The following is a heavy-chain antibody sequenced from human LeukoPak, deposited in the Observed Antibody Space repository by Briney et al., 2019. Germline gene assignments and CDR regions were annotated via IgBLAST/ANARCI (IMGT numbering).Heavy chain of an antibody. CDR3: ARDASGGSGSYKYYFDY. CDR1: GASISGSSYY. V-gene: IGHV4-39*02. Sequence: SETLSLTCTISGASISGSSYYWGWIRQPPGKGLEWIGSIYYSGNTYYNPSLKSRVTISVDTSENQFSLKLSSVTAADTAVYYCARDASGGSGSYKYYFDYWGQGTLVTVSS. J-gene: IGHJ4*02. CDR2: IYYSGNT. D-gene: IGHD3-10*01.